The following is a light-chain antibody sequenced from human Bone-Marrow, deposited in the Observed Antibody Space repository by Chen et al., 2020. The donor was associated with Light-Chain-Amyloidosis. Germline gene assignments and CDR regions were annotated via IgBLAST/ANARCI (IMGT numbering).Light chain of an antibody. CDR2: ETS. Sequence: EIVLTQSPGTLSVSPGDRATLSCRASQSMSSTYLVWYQQKPGQPPRHLMYETSTRATGIPDRFSGSGSGTDFTLTISRLEPEDFAVYYCRQYGSAQPITFGQGTRLEMK. CDR3: RQYGSAQPIT. CDR1: QSMSSTY. J-gene: IGKJ5*01. V-gene: IGKV3-20*01.